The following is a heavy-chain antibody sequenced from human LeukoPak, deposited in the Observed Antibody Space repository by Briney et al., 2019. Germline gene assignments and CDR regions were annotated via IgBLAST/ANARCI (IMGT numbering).Heavy chain of an antibody. Sequence: SETLSLTCTVSGGSISSYYWSWIRQPPGKGLEWIGYIYDSGSTNYNPSLKSRVTISVDTSKNEFSLKLSSVTAADTAVFYCASLTTADAFDIWGQGTMVTVSS. J-gene: IGHJ3*02. CDR1: GGSISSYY. CDR3: ASLTTADAFDI. D-gene: IGHD3-22*01. V-gene: IGHV4-59*01. CDR2: IYDSGST.